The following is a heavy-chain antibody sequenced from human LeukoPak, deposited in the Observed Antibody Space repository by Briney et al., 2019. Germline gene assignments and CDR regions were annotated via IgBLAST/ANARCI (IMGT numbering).Heavy chain of an antibody. CDR1: GFTFSSYA. CDR2: ISYDGSNK. Sequence: PGGSLRLSCAASGFTFSSYAMHWVRQAPGKGLEWVAVISYDGSNKYYTDSVKGRFTISRDNSKNTLYLQMNSLRAEDTAVYYCARDSDYYYYGMDVGGQGTTVTVSS. J-gene: IGHJ6*02. CDR3: ARDSDYYYYGMDV. V-gene: IGHV3-30-3*01.